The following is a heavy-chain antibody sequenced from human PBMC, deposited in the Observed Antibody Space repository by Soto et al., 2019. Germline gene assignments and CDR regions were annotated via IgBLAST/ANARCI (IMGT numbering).Heavy chain of an antibody. CDR1: GYTFTGYY. V-gene: IGHV1-2*04. CDR2: INPNSGGT. D-gene: IGHD2-15*01. CDR3: ARDDGYCRGGSCYRFFDY. J-gene: IGHJ4*02. Sequence: ASVKVSCKASGYTFTGYYMHWVRQAPGQGLEWMGWINPNSGGTNYAQKFQGWVTMTRDTSISTAYMELSRLRSDDTAVYYCARDDGYCRGGSCYRFFDYWGQRTLVTVSS.